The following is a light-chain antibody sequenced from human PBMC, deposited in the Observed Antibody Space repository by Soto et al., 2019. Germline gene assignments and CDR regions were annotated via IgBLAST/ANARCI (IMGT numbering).Light chain of an antibody. CDR1: SSDVGSYNL. Sequence: QSALTQPASVSGSPGQSITISCTGTSSDVGSYNLVSWYQQHPGKAPKLMIYEGSKRPSGVSNRFSGSKSGNTASLTISGLQAEDEAGYYCCSYVGSSTSVVFGGGTKVTVL. J-gene: IGLJ2*01. V-gene: IGLV2-23*01. CDR2: EGS. CDR3: CSYVGSSTSVV.